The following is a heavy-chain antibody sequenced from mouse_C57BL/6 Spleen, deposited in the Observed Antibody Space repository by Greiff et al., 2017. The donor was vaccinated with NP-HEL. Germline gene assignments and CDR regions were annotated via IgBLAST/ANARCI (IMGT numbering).Heavy chain of an antibody. D-gene: IGHD2-4*01. J-gene: IGHJ3*01. Sequence: EVKLVESGGDLVKPGGSLKLSCAASGFTFSSYGMSWVRQTPDKRLEWVATISSGGSYTYYPDSVKGRFTISRDNAKNTLYLQMSSLKSEDTAMYYCASPLYYDYEGFAYWGQGTLVTVSA. V-gene: IGHV5-6*01. CDR3: ASPLYYDYEGFAY. CDR1: GFTFSSYG. CDR2: ISSGGSYT.